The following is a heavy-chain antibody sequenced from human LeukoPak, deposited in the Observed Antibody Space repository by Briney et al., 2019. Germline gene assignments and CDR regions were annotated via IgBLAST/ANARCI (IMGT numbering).Heavy chain of an antibody. D-gene: IGHD1-1*01. CDR2: SRNKANSYTT. CDR3: ASSRANWNDLVY. V-gene: IGHV3-72*01. J-gene: IGHJ4*02. Sequence: QPGGSLRLSCAVSGLTFSDHFMDWVRQAPGKGLEWLGRSRNKANSYTTAYAASVQGRFTISRDGSENSLYLQMNSLKSEDTAVYYCASSRANWNDLVYWGQGTLVTVSS. CDR1: GLTFSDHF.